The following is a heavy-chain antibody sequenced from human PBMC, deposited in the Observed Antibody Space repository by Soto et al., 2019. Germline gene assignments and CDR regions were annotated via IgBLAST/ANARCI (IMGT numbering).Heavy chain of an antibody. CDR2: INAGNGNT. D-gene: IGHD1-26*01. V-gene: IGHV1-3*01. CDR1: GYTFTSYA. J-gene: IGHJ2*01. Sequence: ASVKVSCKASGYTFTSYAMHWMRPAPGQRLEWMGWINAGNGNTKYSQKFQGRVTITRDTSASTAYMELSSLRSEDTAVYYCARGGSLYWYFDLWGRGTLVTVSS. CDR3: ARGGSLYWYFDL.